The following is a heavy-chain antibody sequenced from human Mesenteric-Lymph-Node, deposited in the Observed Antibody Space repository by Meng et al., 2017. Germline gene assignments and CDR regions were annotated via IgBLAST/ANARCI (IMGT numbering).Heavy chain of an antibody. J-gene: IGHJ4*02. V-gene: IGHV4-59*01. D-gene: IGHD4-17*01. CDR1: GGSSSSYY. CDR3: ASNSGYGDHSYDY. Sequence: QVQLRESGPGLVKPSETLSLTCTGSGGSSSSYYWSWIRQPPGKGLEWIGYIYYSGSTNYNPSLKSRVTISVDTSKNQFSLKLSSVTAADTAVYYCASNSGYGDHSYDYWGQGTLVTVSS. CDR2: IYYSGST.